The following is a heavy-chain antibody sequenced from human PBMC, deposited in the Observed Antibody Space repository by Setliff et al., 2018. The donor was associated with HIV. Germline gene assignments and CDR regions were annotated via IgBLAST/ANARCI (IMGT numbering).Heavy chain of an antibody. Sequence: LVNPTETLTLTCTVSGFSLSNARMGVSWIRQHPGKGLEWIGYIYISGPTNYNPSLKSRLTISVDRSKNQFSLKLTSVTAADTAVYYCARADASTFNFDYYYMDVWGKGTTVTVSS. CDR3: ARADASTFNFDYYYMDV. CDR1: GFSLSNARMG. J-gene: IGHJ6*03. V-gene: IGHV4-31*03. CDR2: IYISGPT. D-gene: IGHD1-20*01.